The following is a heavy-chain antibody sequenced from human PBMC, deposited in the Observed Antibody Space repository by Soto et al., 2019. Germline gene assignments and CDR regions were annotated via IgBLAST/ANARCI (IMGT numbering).Heavy chain of an antibody. J-gene: IGHJ5*02. CDR3: ARVEPPADP. CDR2: INAGNGNT. V-gene: IGHV1-3*05. CDR1: GYTFTSYA. Sequence: QVQLVQSGAEEKKPGASVKVSCKASGYTFTSYAMHWVRQAPGQRLEWMGWINAGNGNTKYSQKFQGRVTITRDTSANTADLELSSLRSEATAVYYCARVEPPADPWGQGTLVTVSS.